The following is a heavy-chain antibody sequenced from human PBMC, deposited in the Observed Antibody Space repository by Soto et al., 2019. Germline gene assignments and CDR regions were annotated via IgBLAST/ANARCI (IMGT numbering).Heavy chain of an antibody. CDR1: GFTFSAYD. D-gene: IGHD3-16*02. Sequence: GGSLRLSCAASGFTFSAYDMSWVRQAPGKGLEWIAYISSTGATHHADSVKGRFTISRDNAKNSLYLQMDSLRVEDTAVYFCGAWGYPNPWGQGTLVTVSS. CDR3: GAWGYPNP. V-gene: IGHV3-48*03. CDR2: ISSTGAT. J-gene: IGHJ5*02.